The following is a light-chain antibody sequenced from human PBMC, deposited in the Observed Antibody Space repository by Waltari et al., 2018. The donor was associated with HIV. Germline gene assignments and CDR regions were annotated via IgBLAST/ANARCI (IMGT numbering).Light chain of an antibody. CDR1: DSNIGNNY. Sequence: VLTQPPSVSAAPGQKVSISCSGSDSNIGNNYVSWYQQLPGTAPKLLIYDSYKRPSGIPDRFSGSKSGTSATLGIAGLQTGDEAYYYCATWDASLTVVFGGGTKLTVL. CDR2: DSY. CDR3: ATWDASLTVV. J-gene: IGLJ2*01. V-gene: IGLV1-51*01.